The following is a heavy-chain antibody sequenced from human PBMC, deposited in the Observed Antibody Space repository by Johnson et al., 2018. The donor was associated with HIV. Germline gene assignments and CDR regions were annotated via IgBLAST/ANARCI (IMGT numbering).Heavy chain of an antibody. V-gene: IGHV3-30*02. CDR3: TKMGALGAFDI. CDR1: GFTFSSYG. CDR2: IRYDGSNK. D-gene: IGHD3-16*01. Sequence: MQLVESGGGVVQPGGSLRLSCAASGFTFSSYGMHWVRQAPGKGLEWVAFIRYDGSNKYYVDSVKGRFTISRDNSKNTLSLQMNSLRAEDTAVYYCTKMGALGAFDIWGQGTMVTVSS. J-gene: IGHJ3*02.